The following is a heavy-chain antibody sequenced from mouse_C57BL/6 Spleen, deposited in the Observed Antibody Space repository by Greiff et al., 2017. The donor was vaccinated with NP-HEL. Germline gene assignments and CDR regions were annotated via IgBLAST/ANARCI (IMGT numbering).Heavy chain of an antibody. Sequence: EVKVVESGGGLVQPGGSLKLSCAASGFTFSDYYMYWVRQTPEKRLEWVAYISNGGGSTYYPDTVKGRFTISRDNAKNTLYLQMSRLKSEDTAMYYCARQHDGLDYWGQGTTLTVSS. V-gene: IGHV5-12*01. CDR3: ARQHDGLDY. J-gene: IGHJ2*01. CDR2: ISNGGGST. CDR1: GFTFSDYY. D-gene: IGHD2-3*01.